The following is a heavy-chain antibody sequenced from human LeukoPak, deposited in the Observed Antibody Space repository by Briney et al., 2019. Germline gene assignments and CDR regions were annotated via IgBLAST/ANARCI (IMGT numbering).Heavy chain of an antibody. V-gene: IGHV3-21*01. J-gene: IGHJ4*02. D-gene: IGHD2-8*01. CDR3: AGVPQEYAVDYFDY. CDR2: ISSSSSYI. CDR1: GFTFSSYS. Sequence: GGSLRLSCAASGFTFSSYSMNWVRQAPGKGLEWVSSISSSSSYIYYADSVKGRFTISRDNAKNSLYLQMNSLRAEDTAVYYCAGVPQEYAVDYFDYWGQGTLVTVSS.